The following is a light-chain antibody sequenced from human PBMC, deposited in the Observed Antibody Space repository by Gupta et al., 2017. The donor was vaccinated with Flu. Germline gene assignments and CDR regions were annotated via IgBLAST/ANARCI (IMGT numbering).Light chain of an antibody. CDR3: GSRDNIATTRVV. J-gene: IGLJ2*01. V-gene: IGLV3-19*01. Sequence: QTVTIPGQGDSIGNNCAGWYQQKPEQAPNLLVFGNNKRPSGGPDRFSGSKSGNTASLTITGAQAEEEADYYCGSRDNIATTRVVFGGGTRVTVL. CDR2: GNN. CDR1: SIGNNC.